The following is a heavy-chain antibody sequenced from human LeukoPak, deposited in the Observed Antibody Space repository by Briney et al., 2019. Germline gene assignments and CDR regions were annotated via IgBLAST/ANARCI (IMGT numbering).Heavy chain of an antibody. D-gene: IGHD6-19*01. Sequence: GGSLRLSCAASGFTFDDYAMHWVRQAPGKGLEWVSGISWNSGSIGYADSVKGRFTISRDNAKNSLYLQMNSLRAEDTALYYCAKEPAGYYYGMDVWGQGTMVTVSS. CDR3: AKEPAGYYYGMDV. V-gene: IGHV3-9*01. CDR2: ISWNSGSI. J-gene: IGHJ6*02. CDR1: GFTFDDYA.